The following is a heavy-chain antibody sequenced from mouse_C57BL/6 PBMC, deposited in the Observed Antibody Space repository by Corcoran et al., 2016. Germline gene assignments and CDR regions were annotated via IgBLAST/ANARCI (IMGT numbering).Heavy chain of an antibody. CDR2: INTYSGVP. Sequence: QIQLVQSGPELKKPGETVKISCKASGYTFTTYGMSWVKQAPGKGLKWMGWINTYSGVPIYADDFKGRFAFSLETSASTAYLQINNLKNEDTATYFCARGRFITTVVAPFDYWGQGTTLTFSS. V-gene: IGHV9-3*01. J-gene: IGHJ2*01. CDR3: ARGRFITTVVAPFDY. D-gene: IGHD1-1*01. CDR1: GYTFTTYG.